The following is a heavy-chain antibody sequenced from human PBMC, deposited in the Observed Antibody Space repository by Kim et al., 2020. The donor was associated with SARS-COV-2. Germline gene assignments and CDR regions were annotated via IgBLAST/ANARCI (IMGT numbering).Heavy chain of an antibody. D-gene: IGHD2-2*02. Sequence: SETLSLTCAVYGGSFSGYYWSWIRQPPGKGLEWIGEINHSGSTNYNPSLKSRVTISVDTSKNQFSLKLSSVTAADTAVYYCVKGDCSSTSCYTDEEFDYWGQGTLVTVSS. CDR3: VKGDCSSTSCYTDEEFDY. CDR2: INHSGST. J-gene: IGHJ4*02. V-gene: IGHV4-34*01. CDR1: GGSFSGYY.